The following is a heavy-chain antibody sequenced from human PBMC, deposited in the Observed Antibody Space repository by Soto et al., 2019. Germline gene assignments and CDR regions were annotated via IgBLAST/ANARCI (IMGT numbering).Heavy chain of an antibody. CDR3: ARRGGSCSGGSCYSYYYYMDV. V-gene: IGHV5-51*01. CDR2: IYPGDSDT. J-gene: IGHJ6*03. D-gene: IGHD2-15*01. CDR1: GYSFTSYW. Sequence: PGESLKISCKGSGYSFTSYWIGWVRQMPGKGLEWMGIIYPGDSDTRYSPSFQGQVTISADKSISTAYLQWSSLKASDTAMYYCARRGGSCSGGSCYSYYYYMDVWGKGTTVTVSS.